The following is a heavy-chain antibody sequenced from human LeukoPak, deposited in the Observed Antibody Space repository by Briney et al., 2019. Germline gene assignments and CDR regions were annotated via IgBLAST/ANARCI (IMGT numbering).Heavy chain of an antibody. D-gene: IGHD3-3*01. V-gene: IGHV3-66*01. CDR3: ARVMSGLNGFDY. CDR2: IYSGGSST. Sequence: RSGGSLRLSCAASGFTVSSNYMTWVRQAPGKGLEWVSVIYSGGSSTYYADSVKGRFTISRDNAKNSLYLQMNSLRAEDTAVYYCARVMSGLNGFDYWGQGTLVTVSS. CDR1: GFTVSSNY. J-gene: IGHJ4*02.